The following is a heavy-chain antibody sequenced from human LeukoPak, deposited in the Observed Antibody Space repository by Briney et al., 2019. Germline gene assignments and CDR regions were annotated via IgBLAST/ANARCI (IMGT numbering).Heavy chain of an antibody. D-gene: IGHD3-3*01. CDR1: GFTFNNYW. V-gene: IGHV4-59*01. CDR3: ARDADYDFWSGYSYYMDV. Sequence: GSLRLSCAASGFTFNNYWMNWVRQAPGKGLEWIGYIYYSGSTNYNPSLKSRVTISVDTSKNQFSLKLSSVTAADTAVYYCARDADYDFWSGYSYYMDVWGKGTTVTVSS. CDR2: IYYSGST. J-gene: IGHJ6*03.